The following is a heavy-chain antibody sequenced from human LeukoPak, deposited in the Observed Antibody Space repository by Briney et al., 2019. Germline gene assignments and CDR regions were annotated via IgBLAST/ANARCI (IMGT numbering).Heavy chain of an antibody. CDR1: GGSINSPNYY. CDR2: IYYSGST. CDR3: ARQIFEFDWRKNWFDP. Sequence: SETLSLTCTVSGGSINSPNYYWGWIRQPPGKGLEWIGSIYYSGSTYYNPSLKSRVTISVDTSKNQFSLKLSSVTAADTAVYYCARQIFEFDWRKNWFDPWGQGTLVTVSS. D-gene: IGHD3-9*01. V-gene: IGHV4-39*01. J-gene: IGHJ5*02.